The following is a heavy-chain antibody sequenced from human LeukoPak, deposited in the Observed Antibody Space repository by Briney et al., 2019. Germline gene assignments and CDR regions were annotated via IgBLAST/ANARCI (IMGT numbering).Heavy chain of an antibody. J-gene: IGHJ4*02. CDR1: GFTFSDYY. CDR2: ISSSGSTI. CDR3: ARDRDDYVWGSYRFLDY. Sequence: PGGSLRLSCAASGFTFSDYYMSWIRQAPGKGLEWVSYISSSGSTIYYADSVKGRFTISRDNAKNSLYLQMNSLRAEDTAVYYCARDRDDYVWGSYRFLDYWGQGTLVTVSS. D-gene: IGHD3-16*02. V-gene: IGHV3-11*01.